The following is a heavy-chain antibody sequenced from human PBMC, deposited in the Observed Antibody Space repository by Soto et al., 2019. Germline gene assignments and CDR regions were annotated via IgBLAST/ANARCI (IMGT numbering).Heavy chain of an antibody. CDR1: GGSVSSGSYY. CDR2: IYYSGST. J-gene: IGHJ4*02. D-gene: IGHD2-15*01. V-gene: IGHV4-61*01. Sequence: SETLSRTCTVSGGSVSSGSYYWSWIRQPPGKGLEWIGYIYYSGSTNYNPSLKSRVTISVDTSKNQFSLKLSSVTAADTAGYYCAPGHGYWSGGSCSPYYLDYWGQGPLVTVSS. CDR3: APGHGYWSGGSCSPYYLDY.